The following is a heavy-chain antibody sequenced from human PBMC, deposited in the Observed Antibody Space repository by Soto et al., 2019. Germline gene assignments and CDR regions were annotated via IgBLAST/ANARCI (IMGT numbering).Heavy chain of an antibody. CDR1: GGTFSSYA. CDR2: IIPIFGTA. V-gene: IGHV1-69*01. Sequence: QVQLVQSGAEVKKPGSSVKVSCKASGGTFSSYAISWVRQAPGQGLEWMGGIIPIFGTANYAQKFQGRVTSTADEFTSTAYMELSSLRSEDTAVYYCARERGALGPDAFDIWGQGTMVTVSS. CDR3: ARERGALGPDAFDI. J-gene: IGHJ3*02. D-gene: IGHD1-26*01.